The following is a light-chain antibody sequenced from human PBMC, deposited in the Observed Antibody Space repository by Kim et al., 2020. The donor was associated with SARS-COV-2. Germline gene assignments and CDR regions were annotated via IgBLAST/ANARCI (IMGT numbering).Light chain of an antibody. CDR2: GKN. V-gene: IGLV3-19*01. Sequence: VALGQTVRITCQGDSLRSYDATWYQQKPGEAPIVVIYGKNNRPSGIPDRFSGSSSGNTASLTITATQAGDEADYYCNSRDTNNTVIFGGGTQLTVL. CDR3: NSRDTNNTVI. CDR1: SLRSYD. J-gene: IGLJ2*01.